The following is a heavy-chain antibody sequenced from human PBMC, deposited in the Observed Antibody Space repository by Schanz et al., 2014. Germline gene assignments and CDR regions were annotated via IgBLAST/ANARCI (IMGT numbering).Heavy chain of an antibody. CDR1: GFTLSSYA. CDR3: ARDRGYCSGGSCLTFDY. Sequence: QVQLVESGGGVVQPGRSLRLSCAAYGFTLSSYAMHWVRQAPGKGLEWVAVISYDGSNKYYADSVKGRFTISRDNSKNTLYLQMNTLRAEDTAMYYCARDRGYCSGGSCLTFDYWGQGTLVAVSS. J-gene: IGHJ4*02. V-gene: IGHV3-30-3*01. CDR2: ISYDGSNK. D-gene: IGHD2-15*01.